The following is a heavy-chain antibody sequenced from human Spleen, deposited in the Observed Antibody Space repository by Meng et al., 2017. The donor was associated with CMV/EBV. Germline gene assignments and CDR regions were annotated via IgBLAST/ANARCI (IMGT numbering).Heavy chain of an antibody. CDR2: ISYDGTNK. Sequence: GESLKISCVASGVTIRNYAMHWVRQPLGKGLEWVAVISYDGTNKYVADSVRGRFTISRDNSKNRVYLQMNSLRAEDTAAYYCAKRQDEYSHYGMDVWGQGTTVTVSS. CDR3: AKRQDEYSHYGMDV. J-gene: IGHJ6*02. CDR1: GVTIRNYA. D-gene: IGHD6-6*01. V-gene: IGHV3-30-3*02.